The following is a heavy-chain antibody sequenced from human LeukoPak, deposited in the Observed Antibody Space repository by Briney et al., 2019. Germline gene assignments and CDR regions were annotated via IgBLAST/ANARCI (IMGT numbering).Heavy chain of an antibody. D-gene: IGHD6-6*01. CDR1: GFTFSSYA. Sequence: QTGGSLRLSCAASGFTFSSYAMSWVRQAPGKGLEWVSAISGSGGSTYYADSVKGRFTISRDNSKNTLYLQMNSLRAEDTPVYYCAKFHWSSSSNFDYWGQGTLVTVSS. CDR3: AKFHWSSSSNFDY. CDR2: ISGSGGST. J-gene: IGHJ4*02. V-gene: IGHV3-23*01.